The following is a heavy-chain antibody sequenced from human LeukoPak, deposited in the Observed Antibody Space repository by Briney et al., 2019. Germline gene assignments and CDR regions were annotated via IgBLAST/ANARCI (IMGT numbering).Heavy chain of an antibody. Sequence: ASVKVSCKASGYTFINYYMHWVRQAPGQGLEWMGIINPSGGSTSYAQKFQDRVTMTRDTSTSTVYMELSSLRSEDTAVYYCARESNGESYDTSGYYFDYWGQGTLVTVSS. CDR2: INPSGGST. CDR1: GYTFINYY. J-gene: IGHJ4*02. CDR3: ARESNGESYDTSGYYFDY. D-gene: IGHD3-22*01. V-gene: IGHV1-46*01.